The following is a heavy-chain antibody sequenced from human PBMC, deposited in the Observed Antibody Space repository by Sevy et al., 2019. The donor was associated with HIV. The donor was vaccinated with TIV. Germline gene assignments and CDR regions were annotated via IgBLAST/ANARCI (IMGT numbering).Heavy chain of an antibody. Sequence: ASVKVSCKASGYTFTGYYMHWVRQAPGQGLEWMGWINGNSGDTKYAHKFQGRVTMTRDTSISTAYMELTRLTSDDTAVYYCVRKYSLATLSENWFDPWGQRTLVTVSS. CDR2: INGNSGDT. CDR1: GYTFTGYY. CDR3: VRKYSLATLSENWFDP. D-gene: IGHD2-15*01. V-gene: IGHV1-2*07. J-gene: IGHJ5*02.